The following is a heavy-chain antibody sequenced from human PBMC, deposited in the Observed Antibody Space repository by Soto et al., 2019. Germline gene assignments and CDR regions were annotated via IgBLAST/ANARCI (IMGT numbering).Heavy chain of an antibody. V-gene: IGHV4-31*03. CDR1: GGSISSGGYY. Sequence: SETLSLSCTVSGGSISSGGYYWSWIRQHPGKGLEWIGYIYYSGSTYYNPSLKSRVTISVDTSKNQFSLKLSSVTAADTAVYYCARSIDGLEAFDIWGQGTMVTVSS. CDR3: ARSIDGLEAFDI. D-gene: IGHD3-3*01. J-gene: IGHJ3*02. CDR2: IYYSGST.